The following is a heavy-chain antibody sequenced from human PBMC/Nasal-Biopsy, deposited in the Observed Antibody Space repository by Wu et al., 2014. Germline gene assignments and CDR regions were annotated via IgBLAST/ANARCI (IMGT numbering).Heavy chain of an antibody. D-gene: IGHD2-15*01. Sequence: GWVRQAPGKGLEWLGHIRSKAGGETTVYAAPVSDRFTISRDDSTNTLYLQMHRLRIEDTAVYYCTSVCSDDRCASTYWFDPWGQGTLVTVSS. J-gene: IGHJ5*02. CDR2: IRSKAGGETT. V-gene: IGHV3-15*01. CDR3: TSVCSDDRCASTYWFDP.